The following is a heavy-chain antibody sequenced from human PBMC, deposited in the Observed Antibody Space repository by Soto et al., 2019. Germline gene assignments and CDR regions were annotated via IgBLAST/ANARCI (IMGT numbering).Heavy chain of an antibody. CDR2: IYSGGST. CDR1: GFTVSSNY. Sequence: GSLRLSCAASGFTVSSNYMSWVRQAPGKGLEWVSVIYSGGSTYYADSVKGRFTISRDNSKNTLYLQMNSLRAEDTAVYYCARAGELYYYYGMDVWGQGTTVTVSS. V-gene: IGHV3-66*01. J-gene: IGHJ6*02. D-gene: IGHD1-26*01. CDR3: ARAGELYYYYGMDV.